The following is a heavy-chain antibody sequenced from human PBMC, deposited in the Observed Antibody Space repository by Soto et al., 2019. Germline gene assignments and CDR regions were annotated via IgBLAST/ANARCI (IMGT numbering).Heavy chain of an antibody. V-gene: IGHV3-7*01. CDR2: IKQDGSEA. Sequence: GGSLRLSCAVSGFTFSGYWMGWVRQAPGKGLERVANIKQDGSEAYYVASVKGRFIISRDNAKNSVYLQMNSLTVEDTAFYYCGGSPGWAFDYWGQGTLVTVSS. CDR1: GFTFSGYW. D-gene: IGHD6-19*01. CDR3: GGSPGWAFDY. J-gene: IGHJ4*02.